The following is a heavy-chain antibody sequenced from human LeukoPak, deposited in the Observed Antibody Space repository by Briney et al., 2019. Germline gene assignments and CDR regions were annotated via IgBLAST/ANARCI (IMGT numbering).Heavy chain of an antibody. D-gene: IGHD3-10*01. V-gene: IGHV4-59*08. CDR1: GGSISSYY. CDR3: ARHKPTGSYPLEL. J-gene: IGHJ4*02. CDR2: IYFSGRT. Sequence: PSETLSLTCTVSGGSISSYYWSWLRQSPGKGLEWIGHIYFSGRTTYNPSLGSRLTISADTSTSQLSLQLSSVTAADTAVYYCARHKPTGSYPLELWGQGTLVTVSS.